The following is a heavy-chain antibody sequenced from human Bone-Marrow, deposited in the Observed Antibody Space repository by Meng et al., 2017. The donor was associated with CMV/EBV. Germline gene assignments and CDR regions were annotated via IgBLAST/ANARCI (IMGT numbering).Heavy chain of an antibody. CDR1: GYTFTSYG. V-gene: IGHV1-18*01. Sequence: ASVKVSCKASGYTFTSYGISWVRQAPGQGLEWMGWISAYNGNTNYAQKLQGRVTMTTDTSTSTAYMELRSLRSDDTAVYYCARGAFLGYSGYDFDYWGQGPLVTVSS. D-gene: IGHD5-12*01. CDR3: ARGAFLGYSGYDFDY. CDR2: ISAYNGNT. J-gene: IGHJ4*02.